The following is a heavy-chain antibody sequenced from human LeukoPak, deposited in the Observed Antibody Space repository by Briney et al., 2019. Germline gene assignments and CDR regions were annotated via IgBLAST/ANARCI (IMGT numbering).Heavy chain of an antibody. Sequence: PGGSLRLSCAASGFTFSSYSMNWVRQAPGKGLEWVSSITSSSTYIYYADSVKGQFTISRDNAKNSLYLQMNSLRAEDTAVYYCARDLMYVGSYYPPHWGQGTLVTVSS. J-gene: IGHJ4*02. CDR3: ARDLMYVGSYYPPH. CDR2: ITSSSTYI. CDR1: GFTFSSYS. V-gene: IGHV3-21*01. D-gene: IGHD1-26*01.